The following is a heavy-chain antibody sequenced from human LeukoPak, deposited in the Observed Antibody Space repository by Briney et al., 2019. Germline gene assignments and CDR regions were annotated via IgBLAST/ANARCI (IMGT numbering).Heavy chain of an antibody. J-gene: IGHJ4*02. CDR1: GGSVSITSYY. CDR2: VYFDGST. CDR3: ARHSVSGADDY. V-gene: IGHV4-39*01. Sequence: SETLSLTCTVSGGSVSITSYYWAWIRQPPVKGLEWIASVYFDGSTYYTPSLKSRLTISVDTSRNQFSLKVSSVTAPDTAVYYCARHSVSGADDYWGQGTLVTVSS. D-gene: IGHD6-19*01.